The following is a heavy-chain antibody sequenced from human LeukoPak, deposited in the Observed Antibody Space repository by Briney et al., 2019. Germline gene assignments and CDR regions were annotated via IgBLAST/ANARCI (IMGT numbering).Heavy chain of an antibody. CDR2: IKSKTEGETT. D-gene: IGHD3-3*01. J-gene: IGHJ4*02. CDR1: GFTFGDYA. Sequence: GGSLRLSCTASGFTFGDYAMSWVRQAPGKGLEWVGRIKSKTEGETTDYAAPVKGRFTISRDDSKNTLYLQMNSLKTEDTAVYYCTTGGTGPGKLRFLEWLLYSDYWGQGTLVTVSS. V-gene: IGHV3-15*01. CDR3: TTGGTGPGKLRFLEWLLYSDY.